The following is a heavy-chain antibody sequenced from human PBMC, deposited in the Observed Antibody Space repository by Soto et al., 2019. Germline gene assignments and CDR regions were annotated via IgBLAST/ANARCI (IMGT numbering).Heavy chain of an antibody. V-gene: IGHV3-11*05. D-gene: IGHD1-26*01. J-gene: IGHJ4*02. CDR1: GFSFSDYY. Sequence: QVQLVESGGGLVKPGGSLRLSCAASGFSFSDYYMSWMRQAPGKGLEWVSFISSSSSYTNYADSVKGRFTISRDNAKNTLYLQLNSRRPEDTAVYYCAKPQSGTYDYFDQWGQGTLVTVSS. CDR3: AKPQSGTYDYFDQ. CDR2: ISSSSSYT.